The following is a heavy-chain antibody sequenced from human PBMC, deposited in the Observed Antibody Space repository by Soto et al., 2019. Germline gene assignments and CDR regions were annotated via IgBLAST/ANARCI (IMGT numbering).Heavy chain of an antibody. Sequence: QVQLVQSGAEVKKPGASVKVSCKASGYTFTSYAMHWVRHAPGQRLEWMGWINAGNGNTKYSQKFQGRVTITRDTSASTAYMELSSLRSEDTAVYYCARDPPIPDCSSTSCYFVLSYGMDVWGQGTTVTVSS. D-gene: IGHD2-2*01. J-gene: IGHJ6*02. CDR3: ARDPPIPDCSSTSCYFVLSYGMDV. CDR1: GYTFTSYA. CDR2: INAGNGNT. V-gene: IGHV1-3*01.